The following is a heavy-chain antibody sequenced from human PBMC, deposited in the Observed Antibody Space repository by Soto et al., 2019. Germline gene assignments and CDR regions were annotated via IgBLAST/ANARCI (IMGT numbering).Heavy chain of an antibody. J-gene: IGHJ4*02. D-gene: IGHD3-9*01. Sequence: QVTLKESGPVLVKPTETLXXXXXXXGFSXYNXXXXVXXXRQPPGKALEWLAXIFSDEAKSYNTSLKSRLTISKDTSKRQVVLTMTNMDPVDTATYYCAHIGPDYYDILXGQSINFDYWGQGTLVTVPS. CDR3: AHIGPDYYDILXGQSINFDY. CDR2: IFSDEAK. V-gene: IGHV2-26*01. CDR1: GFSXYNXXXX.